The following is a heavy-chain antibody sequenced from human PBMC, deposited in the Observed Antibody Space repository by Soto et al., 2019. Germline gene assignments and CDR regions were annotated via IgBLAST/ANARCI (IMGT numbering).Heavy chain of an antibody. CDR1: GYTFTSYD. V-gene: IGHV1-8*01. Sequence: QVQLVQSGAEVKKPGASVKVSCKASGYTFTSYDINWVRQATGQGLEWMGWMNPNSGNTGYAQKFQGRVTMTRNTSRSTAYMELSSLRSEDTAVDYCARAPRISWSGNFDYWGQGTLVTVSS. CDR3: ARAPRISWSGNFDY. D-gene: IGHD3-3*01. J-gene: IGHJ4*02. CDR2: MNPNSGNT.